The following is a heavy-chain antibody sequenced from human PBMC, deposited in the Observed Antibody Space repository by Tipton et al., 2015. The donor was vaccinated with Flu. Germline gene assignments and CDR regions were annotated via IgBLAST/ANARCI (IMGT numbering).Heavy chain of an antibody. Sequence: TLSLTCTVSGGPITSGGDYWSWIRQHPGKGLEWIGHIYYIGSTNYNPSLKSRVTISMDTSKNQFPLKLSSMTAADTAVYYCARMEWTVTTPRYFDPWGRGTLVTVSS. CDR1: GGPITSGGDY. D-gene: IGHD4-17*01. J-gene: IGHJ2*01. CDR3: ARMEWTVTTPRYFDP. CDR2: IYYIGST. V-gene: IGHV4-31*03.